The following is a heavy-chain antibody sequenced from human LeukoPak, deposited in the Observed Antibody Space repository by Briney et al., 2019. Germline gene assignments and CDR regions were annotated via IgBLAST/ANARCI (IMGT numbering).Heavy chain of an antibody. V-gene: IGHV4-4*07. CDR3: ASGGWLLTDDY. CDR2: IYTSGST. D-gene: IGHD5-24*01. J-gene: IGHJ4*02. Sequence: PSETLSLTCTVSGGSISSYNWSWIPQPAGKGREGSGRIYTSGSTNYNPSLKSRVTMSVDTSRNQFSLKLSSVSAADTAVYYFASGGWLLTDDYWGQGTLVTVSS. CDR1: GGSISSYN.